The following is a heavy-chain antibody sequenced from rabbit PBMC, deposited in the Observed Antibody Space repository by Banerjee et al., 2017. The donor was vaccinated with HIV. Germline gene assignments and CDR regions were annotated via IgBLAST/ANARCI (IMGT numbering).Heavy chain of an antibody. CDR3: ARSGYGGYGYDFDL. Sequence: QEQLVESGGGLVTLGGSLTLTCTASGFSFSSGYDMCWVRQAPGKGLEWIGRIYTGSGSTYYASWAKGRFTISKFPSTTVTLQMTSLTAADTATYFCARSGYGGYGYDFDLRGPGTLVTVS. V-gene: IGHV1S45*01. CDR2: IYTGSGST. D-gene: IGHD6-1*01. J-gene: IGHJ4*01. CDR1: GFSFSSGYD.